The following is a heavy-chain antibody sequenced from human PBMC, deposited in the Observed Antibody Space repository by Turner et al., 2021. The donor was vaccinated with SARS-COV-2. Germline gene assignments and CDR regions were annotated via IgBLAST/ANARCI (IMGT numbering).Heavy chain of an antibody. CDR1: GFTFSSYG. Sequence: QVQLVESGGGGVQPGRSLRLSCAASGFTFSSYGMHWVRQAPGKGLEWVAVISYDGNNKYYADSVKGRFTISRDNSKNTLYLQMNSLRAEDTAVYYCAKQLGLYSNPMNYFDYWGQGTLVTVSS. V-gene: IGHV3-30*18. CDR2: ISYDGNNK. CDR3: AKQLGLYSNPMNYFDY. J-gene: IGHJ4*02. D-gene: IGHD4-4*01.